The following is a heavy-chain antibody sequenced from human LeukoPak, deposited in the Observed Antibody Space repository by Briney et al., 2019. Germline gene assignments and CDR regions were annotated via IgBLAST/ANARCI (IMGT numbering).Heavy chain of an antibody. CDR2: IYTSGST. CDR3: ARRRDKRIAAASYYMDV. J-gene: IGHJ6*03. D-gene: IGHD6-13*01. V-gene: IGHV4-38-2*01. Sequence: PSETLSLTCAVSGYSISSGYYWGWIRQPPGKGLEWIGRIYTSGSTNYNPSLKSRVTISVDTSKNQFSLKLSSVTAADTAVYYCARRRDKRIAAASYYMDVWGKGTTVTVSS. CDR1: GYSISSGYY.